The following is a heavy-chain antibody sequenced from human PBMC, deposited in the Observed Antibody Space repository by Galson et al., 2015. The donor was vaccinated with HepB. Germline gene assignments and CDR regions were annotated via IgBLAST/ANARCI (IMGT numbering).Heavy chain of an antibody. Sequence: SVKVSCKASGYTFTSYDINWVRQATGQGLEWMGWMNPNSGNTGYAQKFQGRVTMTRNTSISTAYMELSSLRSEDTAVYYCARRTRYCSSTSCYLDPWGQGTLVTVSS. D-gene: IGHD2-2*01. CDR3: ARRTRYCSSTSCYLDP. CDR2: MNPNSGNT. CDR1: GYTFTSYD. V-gene: IGHV1-8*01. J-gene: IGHJ5*02.